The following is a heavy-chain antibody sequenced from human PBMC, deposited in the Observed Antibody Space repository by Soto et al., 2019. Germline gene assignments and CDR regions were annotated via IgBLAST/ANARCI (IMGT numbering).Heavy chain of an antibody. CDR3: ARSYRRYCSGGSCYSYYYYYMDV. Sequence: QVQLQESGPGLVKPSETLSLTCTVSGGSISSYYWSWIRQPPGKGLEWIGYIYYSGSTNYNPSLKRWVPISVDTSKNQFSLKLRSGTAADTAVYYCARSYRRYCSGGSCYSYYYYYMDVWGKGTTVTVSS. CDR1: GGSISSYY. CDR2: IYYSGST. D-gene: IGHD2-15*01. J-gene: IGHJ6*03. V-gene: IGHV4-59*01.